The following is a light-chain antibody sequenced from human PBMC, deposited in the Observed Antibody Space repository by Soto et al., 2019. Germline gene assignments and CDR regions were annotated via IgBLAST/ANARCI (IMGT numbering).Light chain of an antibody. Sequence: QSVLTQPPSASGSPGQSVTISCTGAGTDVGQYNHVSWYQQHPGKAPKLLIHHVSRRPSGVPARFSGSKSGNTASLTVSGLQTEDEADYYCSSYGGFNNVLFGGGTKVTVL. V-gene: IGLV2-8*01. J-gene: IGLJ2*01. CDR3: SSYGGFNNVL. CDR1: GTDVGQYNH. CDR2: HVS.